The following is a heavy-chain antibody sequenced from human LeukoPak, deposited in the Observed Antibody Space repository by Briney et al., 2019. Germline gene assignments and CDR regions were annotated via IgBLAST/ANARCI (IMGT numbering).Heavy chain of an antibody. CDR1: GGSISSYY. CDR3: ARGRGAVAGTFDY. D-gene: IGHD6-19*01. Sequence: KPSETLSLTCTVSGGSISSYYWSWIRQPPGKGLEWIGYIYYSGSTNYNPSLKSRVTISVDTSKNQFSLKLSSVTAADTAVYYCARGRGAVAGTFDYWGQGTLVPVSS. J-gene: IGHJ4*02. V-gene: IGHV4-59*01. CDR2: IYYSGST.